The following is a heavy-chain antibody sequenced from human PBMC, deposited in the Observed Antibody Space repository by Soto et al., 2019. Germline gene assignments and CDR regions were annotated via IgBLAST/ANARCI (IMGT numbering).Heavy chain of an antibody. CDR3: AGHLASRYSDSWYKGWHIDY. J-gene: IGHJ4*02. Sequence: PGGSLRLSCAASGFPFGENAMSWVRQAPGKGLEWVSGISDSGATTYYADSVRGRFTISRDNSKNTLYLQMDSLRAEDTAMYYCAGHLASRYSDSWYKGWHIDYWGQGTLVTVSS. CDR2: ISDSGATT. CDR1: GFPFGENA. V-gene: IGHV3-23*01. D-gene: IGHD1-26*01.